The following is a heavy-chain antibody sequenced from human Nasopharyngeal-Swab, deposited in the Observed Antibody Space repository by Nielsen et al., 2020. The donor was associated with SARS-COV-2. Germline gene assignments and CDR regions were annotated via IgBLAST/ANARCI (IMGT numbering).Heavy chain of an antibody. CDR3: ARMEDNSSWYY. D-gene: IGHD6-13*01. V-gene: IGHV2-26*01. J-gene: IGHJ4*02. Sequence: WIRQPPGKALEWLAHIFSDDGKSYRTSLKSRLTISKGTSKSQVVLTMTNMDPGDTATNYCARMEDNSSWYYWGQGTLVTVSS. CDR2: IFSDDGK.